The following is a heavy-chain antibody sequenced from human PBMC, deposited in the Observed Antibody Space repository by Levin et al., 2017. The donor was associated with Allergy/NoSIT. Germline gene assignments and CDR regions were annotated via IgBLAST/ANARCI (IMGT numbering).Heavy chain of an antibody. V-gene: IGHV3-30*04. Sequence: RSGGSLRLSCAASGFTFSSYAMHWVRQAPGKGLEWVAVISYDGSNKYYADSVKGRFTISRDNSKNTLYLQMNSLRAEDTAVYYCARDLAGSSSWYYYYYGMDVWGQGTTVTVSS. D-gene: IGHD6-13*01. J-gene: IGHJ6*02. CDR2: ISYDGSNK. CDR1: GFTFSSYA. CDR3: ARDLAGSSSWYYYYYGMDV.